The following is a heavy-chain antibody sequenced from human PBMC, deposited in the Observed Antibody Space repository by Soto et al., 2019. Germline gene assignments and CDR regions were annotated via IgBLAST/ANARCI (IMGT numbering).Heavy chain of an antibody. CDR3: ARELRSGWYDYFDY. V-gene: IGHV1-69*06. CDR1: GGTFSSFSNYP. Sequence: SVKVSCKSSGGTFSSFSNYPINWVRQAPGQGLEWMGGIVPNVGTVNYAQKFRGKVTITADKSTGTAYMELSSLRSEDTAVYYCARELRSGWYDYFDYWGQGTLVTVSS. D-gene: IGHD6-19*01. CDR2: IVPNVGTV. J-gene: IGHJ4*02.